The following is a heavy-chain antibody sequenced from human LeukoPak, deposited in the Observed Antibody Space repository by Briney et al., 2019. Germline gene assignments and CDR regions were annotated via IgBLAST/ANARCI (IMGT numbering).Heavy chain of an antibody. CDR2: ISGYNGNT. CDR1: GYTLTKYG. V-gene: IGHV1-18*04. CDR3: GRDYHYGTSAPYNFGIDV. J-gene: IGHJ6*02. Sequence: GASVKVSCEASGYTLTKYGISWVRQAPGQGPEWMGWISGYNGNTNYAQKFQGRVTMTTDTSTSTAYMELRDLKSDDTAVYYCGRDYHYGTSAPYNFGIDVWGQGTTVTVSS. D-gene: IGHD1-1*01.